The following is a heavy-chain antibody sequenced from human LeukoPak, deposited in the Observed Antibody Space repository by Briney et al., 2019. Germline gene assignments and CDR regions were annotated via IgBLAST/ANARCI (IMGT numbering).Heavy chain of an antibody. V-gene: IGHV1-2*02. CDR3: VGGYYGSGSYYWGMDV. J-gene: IGHJ6*02. CDR1: GYTFTGYY. D-gene: IGHD3-10*01. Sequence: ASMKVSCKASGYTFTGYYMHWGRQAPGQGLEWMGWINPNSGGTNYAQKFQGRVTMTRDTSISTAYMELSRLRSDDTAVYYCVGGYYGSGSYYWGMDVWGQGTTVTVSS. CDR2: INPNSGGT.